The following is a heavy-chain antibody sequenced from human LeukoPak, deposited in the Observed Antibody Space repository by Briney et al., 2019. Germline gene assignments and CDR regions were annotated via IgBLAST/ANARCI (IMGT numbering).Heavy chain of an antibody. V-gene: IGHV4-34*01. Sequence: SETLSLTCAVSGGSFSGYYWSWIRQPPGKGLEWIGEINHSGSTNYNPSLKSRVTISVDTSKNQFSLKLSSVTAADTAVYYCARGSEYCSGGSCYNSSAFDYWGQGTLVTVSS. CDR2: INHSGST. J-gene: IGHJ4*02. CDR3: ARGSEYCSGGSCYNSSAFDY. D-gene: IGHD2-15*01. CDR1: GGSFSGYY.